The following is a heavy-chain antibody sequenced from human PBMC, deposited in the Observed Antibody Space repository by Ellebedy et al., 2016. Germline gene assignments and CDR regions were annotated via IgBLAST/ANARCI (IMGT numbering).Heavy chain of an antibody. J-gene: IGHJ3*01. CDR3: VTRHNGTFDV. Sequence: GESLKISXAGTGFIVNSNDMSWVRQAPGKGLELVSLLYGGGASYYADSVEGRFTISRDNSEKTLYLQMSGLGAEDTAVYYCVTRHNGTFDVWGQGTRVTVSS. D-gene: IGHD2-8*01. CDR1: GFIVNSND. CDR2: LYGGGAS. V-gene: IGHV3-53*01.